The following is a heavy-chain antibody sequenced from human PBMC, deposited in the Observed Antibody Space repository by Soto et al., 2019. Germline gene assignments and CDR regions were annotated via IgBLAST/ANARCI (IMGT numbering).Heavy chain of an antibody. V-gene: IGHV5-10-1*01. Sequence: GESLKISRKGSGYSFTSYWISWVRQMPGKGLEWMGRIDPSDSYTNYSPSFQGHVTISADKYISTAYLQWSSLKASDTAMYYCARLGTHNGNWTGMEVWGQGTTVTVSS. D-gene: IGHD1-1*01. CDR1: GYSFTSYW. CDR3: ARLGTHNGNWTGMEV. CDR2: IDPSDSYT. J-gene: IGHJ6*01.